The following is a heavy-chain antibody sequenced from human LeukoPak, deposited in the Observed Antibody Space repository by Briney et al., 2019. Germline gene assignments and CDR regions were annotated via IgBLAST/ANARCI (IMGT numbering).Heavy chain of an antibody. Sequence: SETLSLTCAVYGGSLTNYYWSWIRQPPGKGLEWIGKINHRGGTYYSPSLKSRVTISVDTSKNQFSLRLTSVTAADTAVYYCARPVYCSSTTCAGPFHIWGQGTMVTVSS. CDR1: GGSLTNYY. V-gene: IGHV4-34*01. J-gene: IGHJ3*02. D-gene: IGHD2-2*01. CDR2: INHRGGT. CDR3: ARPVYCSSTTCAGPFHI.